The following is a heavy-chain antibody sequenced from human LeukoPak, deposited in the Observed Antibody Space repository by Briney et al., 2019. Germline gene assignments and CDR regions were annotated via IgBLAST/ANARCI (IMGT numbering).Heavy chain of an antibody. Sequence: SETLSLTCTVSGGSISIYYWNWIRQPAGKGLEWIGRLSTRGNTDYNPSLKSRVTLSVDTSNNQFSLKLSSVTAADTAVYYCASDSFYDSGGYFYYWGRGTLVTVSS. CDR3: ASDSFYDSGGYFYY. D-gene: IGHD3-22*01. V-gene: IGHV4-4*07. CDR2: LSTRGNT. CDR1: GGSISIYY. J-gene: IGHJ4*02.